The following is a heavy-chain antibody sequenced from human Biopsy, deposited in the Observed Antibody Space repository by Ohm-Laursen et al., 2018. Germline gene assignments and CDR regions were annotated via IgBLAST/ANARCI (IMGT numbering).Heavy chain of an antibody. CDR3: AKTFRGSSFLYDY. CDR2: LSGSGGTT. V-gene: IGHV3-23*01. J-gene: IGHJ4*02. CDR1: GFTFSSYG. Sequence: SLRLSCSASGFTFSSYGMSWVRQAPGKGLEWVSVLSGSGGTTYYADSVKGQFTISRDNSKNTLYVQMNSLTAEDTAVYYCAKTFRGSSFLYDYWGQGTLVTVSS. D-gene: IGHD2-15*01.